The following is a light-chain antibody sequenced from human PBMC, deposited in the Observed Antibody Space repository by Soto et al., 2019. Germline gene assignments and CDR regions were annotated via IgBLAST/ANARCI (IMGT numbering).Light chain of an antibody. Sequence: QLVLTQSPSASASLGASVKLTCTLSSGHSSYDIAWHQQQPEKGPRYLMKLNSDGSHSKGDGIPDRFSGSSSGAERYLTISSLQSEDAADYYCQTWGSGIHVVFGGGTKLTVL. J-gene: IGLJ2*01. V-gene: IGLV4-69*01. CDR1: SGHSSYD. CDR2: LNSDGSH. CDR3: QTWGSGIHVV.